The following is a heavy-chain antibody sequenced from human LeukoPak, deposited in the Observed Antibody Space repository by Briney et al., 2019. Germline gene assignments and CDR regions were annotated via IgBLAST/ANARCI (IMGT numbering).Heavy chain of an antibody. Sequence: GGSLRLSCAASGFTFSSYGMHWVRQAPGKGLEWVAVIWYDGSNKYYADSVKGRFTISRDNSKNTLYLQMNSLRAEDTAVYYCARAWLVELQLIIWTYDYGMDVWGQGTTVTVSS. V-gene: IGHV3-33*08. D-gene: IGHD1-26*01. CDR2: IWYDGSNK. CDR1: GFTFSSYG. CDR3: ARAWLVELQLIIWTYDYGMDV. J-gene: IGHJ6*02.